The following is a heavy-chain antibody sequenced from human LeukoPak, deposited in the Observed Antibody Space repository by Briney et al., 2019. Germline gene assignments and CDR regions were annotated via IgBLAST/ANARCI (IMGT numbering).Heavy chain of an antibody. CDR3: ARVNDFWSARRAFDI. J-gene: IGHJ3*02. CDR1: GGSISTYY. Sequence: PSETLSLICAVSGGSISTYYWSWIRQPPGKGLEWTGYLHYSGSTNYNPSLKSRVTISVDTSKNQFSLTLSSVTAADTAVYYCARVNDFWSARRAFDIWGQGTTVTVSS. V-gene: IGHV4-59*01. D-gene: IGHD3-3*01. CDR2: LHYSGST.